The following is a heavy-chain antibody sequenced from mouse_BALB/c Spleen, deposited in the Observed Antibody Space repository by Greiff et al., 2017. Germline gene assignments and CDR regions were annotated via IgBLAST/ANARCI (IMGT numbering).Heavy chain of an antibody. CDR1: GFTFSSFG. D-gene: IGHD2-1*01. J-gene: IGHJ4*01. CDR2: ISSGSSTI. CDR3: ARRDYGNYAMDY. V-gene: IGHV5-17*02. Sequence: DVHLVESGGGLVQPGGSRKLSCAASGFTFSSFGMHWVRQAPEKGLEWVAYISSGSSTIYYADTVKGRFTISRDNPKNTLFLQMTSLRSEDTAMYYCARRDYGNYAMDYWGQGTSVTVSS.